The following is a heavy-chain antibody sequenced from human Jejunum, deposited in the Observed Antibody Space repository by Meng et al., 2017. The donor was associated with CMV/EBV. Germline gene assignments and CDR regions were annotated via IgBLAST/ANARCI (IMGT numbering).Heavy chain of an antibody. CDR1: FNNFG. Sequence: FNNFGMHWVRQAPGKGLDWVANIWYDGTTKYYEDSVEGRFTISRDNSKNTLYLQMNSLRAEDTAVYYCAKGSGIAAAGSYYGMDVWGQGTTVTVSS. V-gene: IGHV3-33*06. CDR2: IWYDGTTK. CDR3: AKGSGIAAAGSYYGMDV. D-gene: IGHD6-13*01. J-gene: IGHJ6*02.